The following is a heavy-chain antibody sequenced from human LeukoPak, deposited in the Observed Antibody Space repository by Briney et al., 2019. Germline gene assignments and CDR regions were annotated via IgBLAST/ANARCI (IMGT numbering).Heavy chain of an antibody. V-gene: IGHV3-23*01. CDR3: AKERMVRVHYGMDV. D-gene: IGHD3-10*01. CDR2: ISGSGGST. Sequence: GGSLRLSCAASGFTFSSYAMSWVRQAPGEGLEWVSAISGSGGSTYYADSVKGRFTISRDNSKNTLYLQMNSLRAEDTAVYYCAKERMVRVHYGMDVWGQGTTVTVSS. CDR1: GFTFSSYA. J-gene: IGHJ6*02.